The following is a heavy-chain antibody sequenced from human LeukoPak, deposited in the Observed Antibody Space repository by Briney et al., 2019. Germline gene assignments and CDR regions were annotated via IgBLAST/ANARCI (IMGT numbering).Heavy chain of an antibody. CDR1: GYTFTSYY. V-gene: IGHV1-69*13. D-gene: IGHD3/OR15-3a*01. Sequence: SVTVSCTASGYTFTSYYMHWVRQAPGQGLEWMGGIIPIFGTANYAQKFQGRVTITADESTSTAYMELSSLRSEDTAVYYCAKVDSDYWGQGTLVTVSS. CDR2: IIPIFGTA. J-gene: IGHJ4*02. CDR3: AKVDSDY.